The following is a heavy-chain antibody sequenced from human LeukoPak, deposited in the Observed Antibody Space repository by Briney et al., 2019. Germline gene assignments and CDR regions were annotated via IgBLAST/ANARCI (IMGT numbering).Heavy chain of an antibody. V-gene: IGHV3-23*01. Sequence: GGSLRLSCAASGFTFSSYAMSWVRQAPGKGLEWVSAISGSGGSTYYADSVKGRFTISRDNAKNSLYLQMNSLRAEDTAVYYCARAYDIVATNWFDPWGQGTLVTVSS. D-gene: IGHD5-12*01. CDR2: ISGSGGST. J-gene: IGHJ5*02. CDR1: GFTFSSYA. CDR3: ARAYDIVATNWFDP.